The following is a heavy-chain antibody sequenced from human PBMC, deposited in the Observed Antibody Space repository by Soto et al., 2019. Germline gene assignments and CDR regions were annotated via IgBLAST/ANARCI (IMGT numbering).Heavy chain of an antibody. CDR3: ARVVKAGDYGDYGRYYFDY. J-gene: IGHJ4*01. D-gene: IGHD4-17*01. CDR2: ISAYSGNT. Sequence: QVQLVQSGAEVKKPGASVKVSCKASGYTFTTYGITWVRQAPGQGLEWLGWISAYSGNTNYAQKLQARLPVTTDTSTNTAYMDLRSLRSDDTAVYYCARVVKAGDYGDYGRYYFDYWGHGTLVTVSS. CDR1: GYTFTTYG. V-gene: IGHV1-18*04.